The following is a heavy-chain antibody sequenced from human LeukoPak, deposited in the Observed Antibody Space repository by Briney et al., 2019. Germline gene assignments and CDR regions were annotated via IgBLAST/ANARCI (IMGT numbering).Heavy chain of an antibody. CDR1: GFTFTDYW. V-gene: IGHV3-7*01. CDR3: ARDGTAAGLYFDL. Sequence: PGGSLRLSCEVSGFTFTDYWMNWVRQAPGKGPEWVASIRQDGSEKTYVDPVKGRFTISRDNTKNSLSLQLNGLRAEDTAVYYCARDGTAAGLYFDLWGQGTLVTVSS. CDR2: IRQDGSEK. J-gene: IGHJ4*01. D-gene: IGHD6-13*01.